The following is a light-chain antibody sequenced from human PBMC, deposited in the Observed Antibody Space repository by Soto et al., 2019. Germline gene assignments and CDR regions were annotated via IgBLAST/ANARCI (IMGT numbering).Light chain of an antibody. CDR3: SSYSTTTRGVL. V-gene: IGLV2-14*01. Sequence: QSALAQAASVSGSPGQSITISCPGTSSDVGGYIYVSWFQPHPGKAPKLIIYEVSNRPSGVSNRFSGSRSDNTASLTISGLQDEDEAIYYCSSYSTTTRGVLFGGGTKVTVL. CDR2: EVS. CDR1: SSDVGGYIY. J-gene: IGLJ2*01.